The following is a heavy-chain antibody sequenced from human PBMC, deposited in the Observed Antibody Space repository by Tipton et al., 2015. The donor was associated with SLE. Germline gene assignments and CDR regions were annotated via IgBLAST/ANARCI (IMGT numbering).Heavy chain of an antibody. CDR1: GFTSGDYA. CDR2: IRSKAYGGTT. J-gene: IGHJ3*02. CDR3: TRAAAGAGAAFDI. Sequence: VQLVQSGGGLVQPGRSLRLSCTASGFTSGDYAMSWFRQAPGKGLEWVGFIRSKAYGGTTEYAASVKGRFTISRDDSKSIAYLQMNSLKTEDTAVYYCTRAAAGAGAAFDIWGQGTMVTVSS. D-gene: IGHD6-13*01. V-gene: IGHV3-49*03.